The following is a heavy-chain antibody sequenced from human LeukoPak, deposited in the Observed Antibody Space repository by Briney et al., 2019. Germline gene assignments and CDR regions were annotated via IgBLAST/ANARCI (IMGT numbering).Heavy chain of an antibody. CDR1: GYTFTSNY. D-gene: IGHD5-12*01. Sequence: GASVKVSCKAFGYTFTSNYMHWVRQAPGQGPEWMGVISPSGGSTTYAQKFQGRVTLTRDMSTSTDYLELSSLRSEDTAVYYCARDRGDIVATGPDLYYYYMDVWGKGTTVTISS. CDR2: ISPSGGST. V-gene: IGHV1-46*01. J-gene: IGHJ6*03. CDR3: ARDRGDIVATGPDLYYYYMDV.